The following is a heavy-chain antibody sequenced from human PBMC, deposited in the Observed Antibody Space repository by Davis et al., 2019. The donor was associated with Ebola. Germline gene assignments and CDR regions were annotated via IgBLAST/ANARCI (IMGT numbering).Heavy chain of an antibody. Sequence: GESLKISCTDSVITFSSYAMTWVRQAPGKGLEWVSAISGSGGSTYYADSVKGRFTISRDNSKNSLYLQMNSLRDEDTAVYYCARDPDTAMASDAFDIWGQGTMVTVSS. CDR2: ISGSGGST. J-gene: IGHJ3*02. D-gene: IGHD5-18*01. V-gene: IGHV3-23*01. CDR1: VITFSSYA. CDR3: ARDPDTAMASDAFDI.